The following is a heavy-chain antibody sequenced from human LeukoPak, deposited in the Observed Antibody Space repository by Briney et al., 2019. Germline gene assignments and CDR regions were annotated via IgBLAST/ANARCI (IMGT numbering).Heavy chain of an antibody. J-gene: IGHJ4*02. D-gene: IGHD2-15*01. Sequence: SETLSLTCSVSGDSLTSSYWNWIRHPPGKALERIGYVSSDGTTNYTPSLRSRLIMSVDTAKNDISLILTSVTAADTAIYYCARLDCLVEGCYNHWGRGTLVTVSS. V-gene: IGHV4-59*08. CDR3: ARLDCLVEGCYNH. CDR1: GDSLTSSY. CDR2: VSSDGTT.